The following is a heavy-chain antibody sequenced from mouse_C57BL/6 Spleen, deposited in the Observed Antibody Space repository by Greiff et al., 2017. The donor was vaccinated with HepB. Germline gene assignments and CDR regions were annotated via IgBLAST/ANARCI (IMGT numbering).Heavy chain of an antibody. D-gene: IGHD1-1*01. CDR2: ISSGSSTI. CDR3: ARDYYGSSVAY. Sequence: EVQLVESGGGLVKPGGSLKLSCAASGFTFSDYGMHWVRQAPEKGLEWVAYISSGSSTIYYADTVKGRFTISRDNAKNTLFLQMTSLRSEETAMYYCARDYYGSSVAYWGQGTLVTVSA. CDR1: GFTFSDYG. J-gene: IGHJ3*01. V-gene: IGHV5-17*01.